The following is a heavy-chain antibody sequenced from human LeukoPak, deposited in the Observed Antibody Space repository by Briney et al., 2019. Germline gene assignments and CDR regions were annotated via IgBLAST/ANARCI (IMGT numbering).Heavy chain of an antibody. D-gene: IGHD1-26*01. CDR1: GFTFSSYT. V-gene: IGHV3-23*01. CDR3: AKGVSGSHAVYFDY. CDR2: ISSSGSST. J-gene: IGHJ4*02. Sequence: GGSLRLSCAASGFTFSSYTMNWVRQAPGKGLEWVSGISSSGSSTFYADSVKGRFTISRDNSKNTLYLQMNNLRAEDTAAYYCAKGVSGSHAVYFDYWGQGTLVTVSS.